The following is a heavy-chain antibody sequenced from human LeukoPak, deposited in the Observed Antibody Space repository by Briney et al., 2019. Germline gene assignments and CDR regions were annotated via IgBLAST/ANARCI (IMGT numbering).Heavy chain of an antibody. CDR1: GYTFTSYY. J-gene: IGHJ5*02. V-gene: IGHV1-2*02. CDR3: ARVFPSPQFAWFDP. CDR2: INPNSGGT. Sequence: ASVKVSCKASGYTFTSYYMHWVRQAPGQGLEWMGWINPNSGGTNYAQKFKGRVTMTRDTSISTAYMELSRLRSDDTAVYYCARVFPSPQFAWFDPWGQGTLVTVSS. D-gene: IGHD5-24*01.